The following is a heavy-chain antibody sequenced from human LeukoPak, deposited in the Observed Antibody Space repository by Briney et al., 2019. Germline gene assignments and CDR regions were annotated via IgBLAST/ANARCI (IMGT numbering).Heavy chain of an antibody. CDR1: GFSFRSYG. CDR3: ARGIWETNSVAFDL. CDR2: IGSDGSNK. D-gene: IGHD3-16*01. J-gene: IGHJ3*01. V-gene: IGHV3-30*03. Sequence: GGSLRLSCAASGFSFRSYGIHWVRQAPGKGLEWVAVIGSDGSNKYYADSVKGRFTISRDNSKNTLYLQMNSLRTEDTAMYFCARGIWETNSVAFDLWGQGTMVIVS.